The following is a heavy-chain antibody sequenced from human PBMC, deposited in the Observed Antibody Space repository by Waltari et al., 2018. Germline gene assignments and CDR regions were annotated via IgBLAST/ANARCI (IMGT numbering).Heavy chain of an antibody. V-gene: IGHV1-46*03. D-gene: IGHD3-3*02. CDR2: INPSDGGT. CDR1: GDTFSSYF. CDR3: TRDKLDYYNGMDV. Sequence: QVQLVQSGAVVKKPGASVKVSCRTSGDTFSSYFIFWVRQAPGQGLEWMCIINPSDGGTNYPQKFQDRVTMTRDTSTSTVYMELRSLRSEDTAGYYCTRDKLDYYNGMDVWGQGTTVTVSS. J-gene: IGHJ6*02.